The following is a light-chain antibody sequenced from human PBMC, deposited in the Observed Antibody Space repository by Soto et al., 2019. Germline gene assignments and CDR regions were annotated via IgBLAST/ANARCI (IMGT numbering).Light chain of an antibody. CDR3: SLYTGTTTVL. CDR1: SSDVGAYNY. V-gene: IGLV2-14*01. CDR2: EVS. Sequence: QSVLTQPASVSGSPGQSITISCSGTSSDVGAYNYVSWYQQHPGRAPKLLIYEVSNRPSGISNRFSGSKSGYTASLTISGLQAEDEADYYCSLYTGTTTVLFGGGTQLTVL. J-gene: IGLJ3*02.